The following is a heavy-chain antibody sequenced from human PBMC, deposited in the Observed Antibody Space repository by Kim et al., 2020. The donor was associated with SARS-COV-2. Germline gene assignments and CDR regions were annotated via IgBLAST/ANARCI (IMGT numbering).Heavy chain of an antibody. CDR2: IYYSGST. CDR3: ARQNYGDERFDY. CDR1: GGSISSSSYY. J-gene: IGHJ4*02. V-gene: IGHV4-39*01. Sequence: SQTLSLTCTVSGGSISSSSYYWGWIRQPPGKGLEWIGSIYYSGSTYYNPSLKSRVTISVDTSKNQFSLKLSSVTAADTAVYYCARQNYGDERFDYWGQGTLVTVSS. D-gene: IGHD4-17*01.